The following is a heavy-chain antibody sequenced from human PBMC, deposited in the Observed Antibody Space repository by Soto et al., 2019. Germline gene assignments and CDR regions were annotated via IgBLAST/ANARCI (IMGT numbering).Heavy chain of an antibody. J-gene: IGHJ4*02. V-gene: IGHV4-39*01. CDR2: IYYSGST. CDR1: GGSISSSSYY. Sequence: ETLSLTCTVSGGSISSSSYYWGWIRQPPGKGLEWIGSIYYSGSTYYNPSLKSRVTISVDTSKNQFSLKLSSVTAADTAVYYCARDPFDYWGQGTLVTVSS. CDR3: ARDPFDY.